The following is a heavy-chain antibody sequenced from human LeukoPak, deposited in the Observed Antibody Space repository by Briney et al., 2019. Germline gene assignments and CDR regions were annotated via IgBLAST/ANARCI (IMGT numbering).Heavy chain of an antibody. CDR1: GFSFSTYH. CDR3: ARGYCSKGVCSRGY. V-gene: IGHV3-7*04. D-gene: IGHD2-8*01. CDR2: IKPDGSYT. J-gene: IGHJ4*02. Sequence: GGSLRLSCAASGFSFSTYHMTWVRQAPGKGPEWVATIKPDGSYTQCVDSVKGRFTISRDNAKNSLFLQMNSLRAEDTAVYYCARGYCSKGVCSRGYWGQGTLVTVSS.